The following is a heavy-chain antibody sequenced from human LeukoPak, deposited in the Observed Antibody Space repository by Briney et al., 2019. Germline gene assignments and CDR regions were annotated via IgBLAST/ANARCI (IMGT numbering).Heavy chain of an antibody. D-gene: IGHD3/OR15-3a*01. CDR1: GFTFSSYS. CDR2: ISSSSSTI. CDR3: TREIGH. V-gene: IGHV3-48*01. Sequence: GGSLRLSCAASGFTFSSYSMNWVLQAPGKGLEWFSYISSSSSTIYYADSVKGRFTISRDNAKNSLYLQMNSLRAEDTAVYYCTREIGHWGQGTLVTVSS. J-gene: IGHJ4*02.